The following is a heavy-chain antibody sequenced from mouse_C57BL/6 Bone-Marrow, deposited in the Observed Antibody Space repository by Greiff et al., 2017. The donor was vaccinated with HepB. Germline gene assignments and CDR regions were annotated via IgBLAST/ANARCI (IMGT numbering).Heavy chain of an antibody. Sequence: VQLQQSGPELVKPGASVKMSCKASGYTFTDYNMHWVKQSHGKSLEWIGYINPNNGGTSYNQKFKGKATLTVNKSSSTAYMERRSLTSEDSAVYYCARSPNWFYAMDYWGQGTSVTVSS. V-gene: IGHV1-22*01. CDR3: ARSPNWFYAMDY. D-gene: IGHD4-1*01. CDR1: GYTFTDYN. J-gene: IGHJ4*01. CDR2: INPNNGGT.